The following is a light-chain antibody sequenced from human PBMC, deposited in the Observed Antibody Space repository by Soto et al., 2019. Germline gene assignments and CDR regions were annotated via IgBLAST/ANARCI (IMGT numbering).Light chain of an antibody. V-gene: IGLV2-14*03. J-gene: IGLJ1*01. CDR2: DVS. Sequence: QSALTQPASVSGSPGQSITISCTGTSSDVGGYNYVSWNQQHPDKAPRLMIYDVSNRPSGVSDRFSGSKSGDTASLTISGLQAEDEADYYCTSFTSRHTYVFGTGTKVTVL. CDR1: SSDVGGYNY. CDR3: TSFTSRHTYV.